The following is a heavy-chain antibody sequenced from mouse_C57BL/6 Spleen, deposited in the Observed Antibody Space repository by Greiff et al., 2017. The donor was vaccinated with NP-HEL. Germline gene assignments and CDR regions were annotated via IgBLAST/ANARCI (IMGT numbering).Heavy chain of an antibody. CDR2: ISNGGGST. CDR1: GFTFSDYY. J-gene: IGHJ2*01. CDR3: ARRGYYGDFDY. D-gene: IGHD2-1*01. V-gene: IGHV5-12*01. Sequence: EVQLVESGGGLVQPGGSLKLSCAASGFTFSDYYMYWVRQTPEKRLEWVAYISNGGGSTYYPDTVKGRFTISRDNAKNTLYLQMSRLKSEDTAMYYCARRGYYGDFDYWGQGTTLTVSS.